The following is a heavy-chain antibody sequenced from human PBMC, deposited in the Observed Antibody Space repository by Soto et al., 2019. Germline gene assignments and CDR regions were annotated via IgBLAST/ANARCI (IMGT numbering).Heavy chain of an antibody. CDR2: ISGSGGST. J-gene: IGHJ6*02. D-gene: IGHD2-2*02. V-gene: IGHV3-23*01. CDR3: AKPPPSVVVPAAIRAWDYYYYGMDV. CDR1: GFTFSSYA. Sequence: GGSLRLSCAASGFTFSSYAMSWVRQAPGKGLEWVSAISGSGGSTYYADSVKGRFTISRDNSKNTLYLQMNSLRAEDTAVYYCAKPPPSVVVPAAIRAWDYYYYGMDVWGQGTTVTVSS.